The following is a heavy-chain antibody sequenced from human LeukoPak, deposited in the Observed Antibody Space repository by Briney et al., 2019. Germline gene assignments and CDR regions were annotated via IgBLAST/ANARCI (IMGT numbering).Heavy chain of an antibody. D-gene: IGHD3-22*01. CDR3: AKDRTRFRGYDTPTDAFDI. CDR1: GFTFSSYG. CDR2: ISYDGSNK. V-gene: IGHV3-30*18. Sequence: GGSLRLSCAASGFTFSSYGMHWVRQAPGKGLEWVAVISYDGSNKYYADSVKGRFTISRDNSKNTLYLQMNSLRAEDMAVYYCAKDRTRFRGYDTPTDAFDIWGQGTMVTVSS. J-gene: IGHJ3*02.